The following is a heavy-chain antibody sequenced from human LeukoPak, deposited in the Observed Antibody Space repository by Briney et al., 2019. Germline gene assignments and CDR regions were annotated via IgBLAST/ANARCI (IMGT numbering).Heavy chain of an antibody. CDR3: ASGSADTAMVPPYYFDY. Sequence: PSETLSLTCTVSGGSLSSGGYYWSWIRQPPGKGLEWIGYIYHSGSTYYNPSLKSRVTISVDTSKNQFSLKLSPVTAADTAVYYCASGSADTAMVPPYYFDYWAREPWSPSPQ. J-gene: IGHJ4*02. CDR1: GGSLSSGGYY. V-gene: IGHV4-30-2*02. D-gene: IGHD5-18*01. CDR2: IYHSGST.